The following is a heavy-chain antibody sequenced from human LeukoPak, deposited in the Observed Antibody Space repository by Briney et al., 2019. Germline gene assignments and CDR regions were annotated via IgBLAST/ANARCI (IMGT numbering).Heavy chain of an antibody. D-gene: IGHD1-14*01. CDR2: IQEDGSAT. CDR3: ARRKEVQTTFDC. CDR1: GFIFSNYY. J-gene: IGHJ4*02. V-gene: IGHV3-7*01. Sequence: GGSLRLSCAASGFIFSNYYMGWVRQAPGKGQEWVANIQEDGSATYYVDSVKGRFTISRDNAKNSLDLQMNSLRAEDTAVYFCARRKEVQTTFDCWGQGTLVTVSS.